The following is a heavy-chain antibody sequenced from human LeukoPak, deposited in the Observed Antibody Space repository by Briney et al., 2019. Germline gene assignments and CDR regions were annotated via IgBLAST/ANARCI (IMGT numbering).Heavy chain of an antibody. D-gene: IGHD3-22*01. Sequence: PGGSLRLSCAASGFTFSPYAMSWVRQAPGKGLEWVSSISGRSGDTYYADSVKGRCTISRDNSKNTLYLEMNSLRAEDTAVYYCAKARYYFDSSGYSGLDSWGQGTLVTVSS. CDR3: AKARYYFDSSGYSGLDS. CDR1: GFTFSPYA. J-gene: IGHJ4*02. CDR2: ISGRSGDT. V-gene: IGHV3-23*01.